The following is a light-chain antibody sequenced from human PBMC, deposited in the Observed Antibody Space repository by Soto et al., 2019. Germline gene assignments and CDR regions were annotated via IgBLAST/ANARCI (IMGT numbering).Light chain of an antibody. Sequence: VFTQSPGTLSLSPGERATLSCRASQSVSSSYLAWYQQPPGQAPRLLIYDASNRATGIPARFSGSGSGTDFTLTISSLEHEDVAVYYWQQRRGFGPGTKVDIK. CDR2: DAS. CDR1: QSVSSSY. J-gene: IGKJ3*01. V-gene: IGKV3D-20*02. CDR3: QQRRG.